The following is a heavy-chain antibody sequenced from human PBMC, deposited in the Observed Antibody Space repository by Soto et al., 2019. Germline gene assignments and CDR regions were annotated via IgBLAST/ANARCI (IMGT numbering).Heavy chain of an antibody. CDR3: ARDPNDFWSGYYPQRYMDV. Sequence: GASVKVSCKASGYTFTSYGISWVRQAPGQGLEWMGWISAYNGNTSYAQKLQGRVTMTTDTSTSTAYMELRSLRSDDTAVYYCARDPNDFWSGYYPQRYMDVWGKGTTVTVSS. CDR2: ISAYNGNT. V-gene: IGHV1-18*01. J-gene: IGHJ6*03. CDR1: GYTFTSYG. D-gene: IGHD3-3*01.